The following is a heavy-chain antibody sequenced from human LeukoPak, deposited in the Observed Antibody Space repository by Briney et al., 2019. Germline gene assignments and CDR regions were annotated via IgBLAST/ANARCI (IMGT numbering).Heavy chain of an antibody. CDR1: GGSFSGYY. CDR2: INHSGST. Sequence: PSETLSLTCAVYGGSFSGYYWSWIRQPPGKGLEWIGEINHSGSTNYNPSLKSRVTISVDTSKNQFSLKLSSVTAADTAVYYCASSSQYYDYVWGSYRPYYFDYWGQGTLVTVSS. V-gene: IGHV4-34*01. J-gene: IGHJ4*02. D-gene: IGHD3-16*02. CDR3: ASSSQYYDYVWGSYRPYYFDY.